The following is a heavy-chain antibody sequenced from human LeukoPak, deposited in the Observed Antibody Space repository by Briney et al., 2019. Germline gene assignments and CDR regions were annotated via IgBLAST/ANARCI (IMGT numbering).Heavy chain of an antibody. CDR1: GFTFSSYA. CDR3: ARSNVAIAAAGSHDY. Sequence: GRSLRLSCAASGFTFSSYAMHWVRQAPGKGLEWVAVISYDGSNKYYADSVKGRFTISRDNSKNTLYLQMNSLRAEDTAVYYCARSNVAIAAAGSHDYWGQGTLVTVSS. CDR2: ISYDGSNK. J-gene: IGHJ4*02. V-gene: IGHV3-30*01. D-gene: IGHD6-13*01.